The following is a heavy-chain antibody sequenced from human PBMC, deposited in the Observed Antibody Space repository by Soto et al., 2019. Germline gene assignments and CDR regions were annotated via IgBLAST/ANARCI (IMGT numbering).Heavy chain of an antibody. CDR3: AKVRFLEWHPRADAFDI. V-gene: IGHV3-30*18. CDR1: GFTFSSYG. CDR2: ISYDGSNK. Sequence: QVQLVESGGGVVQPGRSLRLSCAASGFTFSSYGMHWVRQAPGKGLEWVAVISYDGSNKYYADSVKGRFTISRDNSKNTLYLQMNSLRAEDTAVYYCAKVRFLEWHPRADAFDIWGQGTMVTVSS. J-gene: IGHJ3*02. D-gene: IGHD3-3*01.